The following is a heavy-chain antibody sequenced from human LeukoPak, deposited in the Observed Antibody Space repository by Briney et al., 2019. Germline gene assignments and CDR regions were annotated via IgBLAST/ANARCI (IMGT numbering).Heavy chain of an antibody. V-gene: IGHV4-39*01. Sequence: PSETLSLTCAVYGGSFSGYYWGWIRQPPGKGLEWIGSIYYSGSTYYNPSLKSRVTISVDTSKNQFSLKLSSVTAADTAVYYCAVRQWLARGAFDIWGQGTMVTVSS. CDR1: GGSFSGYY. D-gene: IGHD6-19*01. J-gene: IGHJ3*02. CDR2: IYYSGST. CDR3: AVRQWLARGAFDI.